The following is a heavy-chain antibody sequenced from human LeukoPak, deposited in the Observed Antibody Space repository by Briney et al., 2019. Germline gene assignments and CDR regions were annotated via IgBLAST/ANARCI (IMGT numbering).Heavy chain of an antibody. V-gene: IGHV1-18*01. CDR1: GYTFTSYG. CDR3: ASEMYYYDSSGYYRSDAFDI. D-gene: IGHD3-22*01. CDR2: ISAYNGNT. J-gene: IGHJ3*02. Sequence: ASVKVSCKTSGYTFTSYGISWVRQAPGQGLEWMGWISAYNGNTNYAQKLQGRVTMTTDTSTSTAYMELRSLRSDDTAVYYCASEMYYYDSSGYYRSDAFDIWGQGTMVTVSS.